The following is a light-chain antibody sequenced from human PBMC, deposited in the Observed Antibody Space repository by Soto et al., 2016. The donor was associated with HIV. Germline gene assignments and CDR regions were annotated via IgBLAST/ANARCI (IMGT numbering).Light chain of an antibody. V-gene: IGKV1-5*03. J-gene: IGKJ2*01. CDR2: RAS. Sequence: DIQMTQSPSTLSASVGDRVTITCRASQSINSWLAWYQQKPGKAPKLLIYRASILQSGVPPRFSGGQSGTEFTLTITSLQPDDFATYSCQQYSSFYTFGQGTKLEIK. CDR1: QSINSW. CDR3: QQYSSFYT.